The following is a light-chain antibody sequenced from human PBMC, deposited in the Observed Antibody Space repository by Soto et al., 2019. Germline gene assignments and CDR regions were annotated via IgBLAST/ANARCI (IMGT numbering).Light chain of an antibody. CDR2: DAF. J-gene: IGKJ4*01. CDR3: QQRWDWPLT. V-gene: IGKV3-11*01. Sequence: EIVLTQSPASVSLSPGERATLSCRASRTVTSQLAWYQQKPGQAPRLLIYDAFNRAAGIPARFSGSETGTDFTLTINNLEPEDSAVYYCQQRWDWPLTFGGGTKVDIK. CDR1: RTVTSQ.